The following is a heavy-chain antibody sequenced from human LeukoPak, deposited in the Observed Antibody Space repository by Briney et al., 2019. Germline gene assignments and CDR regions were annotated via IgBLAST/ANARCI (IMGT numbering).Heavy chain of an antibody. CDR3: ARSELLWFGGVNSGFDY. Sequence: SETLSLTCTVSGSISSGSYYWSWIRQPAGKGLEWIGRIYVSGSTNYNPSLESRVTISVDTSKNQFSLKLSSVTTADTAVYYCARSELLWFGGVNSGFDYWGQGTLVTVSS. CDR1: GSISSGSYY. D-gene: IGHD3-10*01. J-gene: IGHJ4*02. V-gene: IGHV4-61*10. CDR2: IYVSGST.